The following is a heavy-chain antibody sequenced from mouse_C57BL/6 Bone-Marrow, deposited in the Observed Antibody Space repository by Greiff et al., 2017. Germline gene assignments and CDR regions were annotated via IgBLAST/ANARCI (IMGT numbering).Heavy chain of an antibody. V-gene: IGHV1-64*01. D-gene: IGHD2-1*01. CDR3: ARDPYGRRRGNAMDY. J-gene: IGHJ4*01. CDR2: IHPNSGST. Sequence: QVQLQQPGAELVKPGASVKLSCKASGYTFTSYWMHWVKQRPGQGLEWIGMIHPNSGSTNYNEKFKSKATLTVDKSSSTAYMQLSSLTSEDSAVYYCARDPYGRRRGNAMDYWGQGTSVTASS. CDR1: GYTFTSYW.